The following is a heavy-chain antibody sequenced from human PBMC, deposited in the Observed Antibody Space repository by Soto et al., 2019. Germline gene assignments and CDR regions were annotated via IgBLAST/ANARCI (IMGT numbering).Heavy chain of an antibody. CDR1: GFNFRTYW. Sequence: EVQLVESGGGLVQPGGSLRLSCAASGFNFRTYWMSWVRQAPGKGLEWVANINEDGSDTYYVDSVKGRLTVSRGNAKNLLYLQLNSLRAEDTAVYYCAREGFSYGPKGAVFDHWGQGSLVTVSS. CDR3: AREGFSYGPKGAVFDH. CDR2: INEDGSDT. D-gene: IGHD5-18*01. V-gene: IGHV3-7*03. J-gene: IGHJ4*02.